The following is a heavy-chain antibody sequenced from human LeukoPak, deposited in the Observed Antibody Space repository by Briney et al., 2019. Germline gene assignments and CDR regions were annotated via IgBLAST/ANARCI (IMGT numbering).Heavy chain of an antibody. CDR1: GFRFSTYT. D-gene: IGHD2-2*01. J-gene: IGHJ5*02. CDR3: AKGSYCCTPSCYVRAPLNWFDP. V-gene: IGHV3-23*01. CDR2: VSGSGLYT. Sequence: GSLRLSCAASGFRFSTYTMHWIRQAPGKGLEWVSAVSGSGLYTYQTDSVKGRFSISRDNPDNAVYLQMNSLRAENTGVYYCAKGSYCCTPSCYVRAPLNWFDPWGQGTLVTVSS.